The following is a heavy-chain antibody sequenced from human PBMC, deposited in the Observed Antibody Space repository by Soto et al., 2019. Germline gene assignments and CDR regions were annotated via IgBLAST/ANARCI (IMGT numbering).Heavy chain of an antibody. CDR3: ARVLIGRGWYFYYYGMDV. D-gene: IGHD3-16*01. CDR2: IYYSVST. J-gene: IGHJ6*02. Sequence: SETLSLTCTVSGGSISSYYWSWIRQPPGKGLEWIGYIYYSVSTNYNPSLKSRVTISVDTSKNPFSLKLSSVTAADTAVYYCARVLIGRGWYFYYYGMDVWGQGTRVTVSS. V-gene: IGHV4-59*01. CDR1: GGSISSYY.